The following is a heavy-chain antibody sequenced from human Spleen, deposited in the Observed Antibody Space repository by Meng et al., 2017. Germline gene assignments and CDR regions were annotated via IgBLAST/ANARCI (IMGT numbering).Heavy chain of an antibody. CDR2: INTNTGNP. CDR1: GYTFTGYA. V-gene: IGHV7-4-1*02. D-gene: IGHD1-26*01. Sequence: VKLLESGSELKRPGASVKVSCKASGYTFTGYATNGVRQAPGQGLEWMGWINTNTGNPTYAQGFTGRFVFSLDTSVSTAYLQISGLKAEDTAVYYCARDRGDSGSYDWGQGTLVTVSS. J-gene: IGHJ4*02. CDR3: ARDRGDSGSYD.